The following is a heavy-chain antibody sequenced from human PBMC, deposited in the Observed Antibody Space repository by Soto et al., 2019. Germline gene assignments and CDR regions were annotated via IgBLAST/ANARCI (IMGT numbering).Heavy chain of an antibody. V-gene: IGHV1-69*08. CDR3: AREGGAGVVVVAADNWFDP. J-gene: IGHJ5*02. D-gene: IGHD2-15*01. CDR2: IIPILGIA. Sequence: QVQLVQSGAEVKKPGSSVKVSCKASGGTFSSYTISWVRQAPGQGLEWMGRIIPILGIANYAQKFQGRVTITADKSTSTAYMELSSLRSEDTAVYYCAREGGAGVVVVAADNWFDPWGQGTLVTVSS. CDR1: GGTFSSYT.